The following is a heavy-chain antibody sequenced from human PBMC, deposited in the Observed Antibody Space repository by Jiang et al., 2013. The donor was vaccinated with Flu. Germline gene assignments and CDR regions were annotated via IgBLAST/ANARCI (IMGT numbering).Heavy chain of an antibody. CDR2: IYHSGST. CDR3: ARDVDSNAENWFDP. CDR1: GYSISSGYY. J-gene: IGHJ5*02. V-gene: IGHV4-38-2*02. D-gene: IGHD4-11*01. Sequence: PGLVKPSETLSLTCAVSGYSISSGYYWGWIRQPPGKGLEWIGSIYHSGSTYYNPSLKSRVTISVDTSKNQFSLKLSSVTAADTAVYYCARDVDSNAENWFDPWGQGTLVTVSS.